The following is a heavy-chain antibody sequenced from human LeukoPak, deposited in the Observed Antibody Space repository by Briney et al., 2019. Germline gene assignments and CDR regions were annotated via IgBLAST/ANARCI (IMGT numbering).Heavy chain of an antibody. CDR3: ARGTCYYDSSGYYFDY. CDR2: IKQDGSEK. J-gene: IGHJ4*02. V-gene: IGHV3-7*01. CDR1: GFTFSSYW. D-gene: IGHD3-22*01. Sequence: GGSLRLSCAASGFTFSSYWMSWVRQAPGKGLEWVANIKQDGSEKYYVDSVKGRFTISRDNAKNSLYLQMNSLRAEDTAVYYCARGTCYYDSSGYYFDYWGQGTLVTVSS.